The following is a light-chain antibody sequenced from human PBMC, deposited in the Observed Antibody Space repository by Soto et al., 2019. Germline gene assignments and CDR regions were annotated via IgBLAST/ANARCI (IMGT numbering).Light chain of an antibody. CDR3: QQYNSFSRT. J-gene: IGKJ1*01. CDR2: KAS. Sequence: IPMTQSPSSLSASVGDRVAITCQASQDISNFLNWYQQKPGKAPKLLIYKASSLESGVPSRFSGSGSGTEFTLTISSLQPDDFATYYCQQYNSFSRTFGQGTKVDIK. CDR1: QDISNF. V-gene: IGKV1-5*03.